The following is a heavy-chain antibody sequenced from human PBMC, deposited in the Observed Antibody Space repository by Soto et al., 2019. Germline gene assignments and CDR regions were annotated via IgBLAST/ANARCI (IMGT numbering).Heavy chain of an antibody. CDR1: GGSFSTYC. CDR3: ARGRPRNKSWFDP. V-gene: IGHV4-34*01. CDR2: INYSGST. J-gene: IGHJ5*02. Sequence: SETLSLTSAVYGGSFSTYCWSWIRQPPGKGLEWIGEINYSGSTNYNPSLKSRVTISLDTSKNQFSLNLRSVTAADTAVYYCARGRPRNKSWFDPWGQGTQVTVSS.